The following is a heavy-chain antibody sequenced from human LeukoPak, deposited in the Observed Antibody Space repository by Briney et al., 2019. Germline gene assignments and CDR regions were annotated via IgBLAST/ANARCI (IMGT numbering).Heavy chain of an antibody. CDR3: ARGVPYDSWSGPHYSDY. CDR1: RFTLSTYW. CDR2: IKQDGSQG. J-gene: IGHJ4*02. V-gene: IGHV3-7*01. D-gene: IGHD3-3*01. Sequence: GGSLRLSCAASRFTLSTYWMSWVRQAPGKGLEWVAHIKQDGSQGYYVDSVKGRFTISRDSAKNSLYLQMNSLRAEDTAVYYCARGVPYDSWSGPHYSDYWGQGTLVTVSS.